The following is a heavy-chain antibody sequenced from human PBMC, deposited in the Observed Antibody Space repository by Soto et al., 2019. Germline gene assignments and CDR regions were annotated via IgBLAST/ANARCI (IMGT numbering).Heavy chain of an antibody. Sequence: LGESLKISCRVSGYSFTSYWIGWVRQMPGKGLEWMGIIYPGDSDTRYSPSFQGQVTISADKSISAAYLQWSSLKASDTAMYYCARVHHWKGDVWGQGTTVTVSS. J-gene: IGHJ6*02. CDR2: IYPGDSDT. CDR1: GYSFTSYW. CDR3: ARVHHWKGDV. D-gene: IGHD1-1*01. V-gene: IGHV5-51*01.